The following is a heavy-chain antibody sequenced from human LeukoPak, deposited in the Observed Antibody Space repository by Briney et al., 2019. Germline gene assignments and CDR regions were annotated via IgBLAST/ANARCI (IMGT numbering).Heavy chain of an antibody. Sequence: GGSLRLSCAASGFTFSSYGMHWVRQAPGKGLEWVAVISYDGSNKYYADSVKGRFTISRDNSKNTLYLQMNSLRAEDTAIYYCARDPYSGSYGDSYYYYMDVWGKGTTVTISS. J-gene: IGHJ6*03. CDR3: ARDPYSGSYGDSYYYYMDV. CDR1: GFTFSSYG. V-gene: IGHV3-30*03. D-gene: IGHD1-26*01. CDR2: ISYDGSNK.